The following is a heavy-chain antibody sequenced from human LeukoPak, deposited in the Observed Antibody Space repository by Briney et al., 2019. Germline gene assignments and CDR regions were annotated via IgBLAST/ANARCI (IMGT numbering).Heavy chain of an antibody. Sequence: GGSLRLSCAASGFTFSSYEMNWVRQVPGKGLGWVSYISSSGSTIYYADSVKGRFTISRDNAKNSLCLQMNSLRVEDTAVYYCAGQSGYRYGQRGYWGQGALVLVSS. CDR3: AGQSGYRYGQRGY. CDR1: GFTFSSYE. V-gene: IGHV3-48*03. CDR2: ISSSGSTI. J-gene: IGHJ4*02. D-gene: IGHD5-18*01.